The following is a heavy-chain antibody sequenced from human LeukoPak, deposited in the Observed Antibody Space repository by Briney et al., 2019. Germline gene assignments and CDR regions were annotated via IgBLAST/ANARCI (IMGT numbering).Heavy chain of an antibody. Sequence: GGSLRLSCAVSGFTFSRHWMSWVRQAPAKGLEWVANIKEDGSDKYYVDSVKGRFTISRDNAKNSLFLQMNSLRAEDTAVYYCARVAGGGLDYWGQGILVTVSS. D-gene: IGHD2-15*01. V-gene: IGHV3-7*05. CDR3: ARVAGGGLDY. J-gene: IGHJ4*02. CDR2: IKEDGSDK. CDR1: GFTFSRHW.